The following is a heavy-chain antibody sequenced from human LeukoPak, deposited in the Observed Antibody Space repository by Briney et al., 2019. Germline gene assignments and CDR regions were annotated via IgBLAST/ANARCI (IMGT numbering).Heavy chain of an antibody. D-gene: IGHD3-10*01. CDR1: GITLSNYG. CDR2: ISGSGGGT. CDR3: AKRGVVIRVFLVGFHKEAYYFDS. Sequence: GGSLRLSCAVSGITLSNYGMSWVRQAPGKGLEWVAGISGSGGGTTYADSVQGRFTISRDNPKNTLYRQMNSLRAEDTAVYFCAKRGVVIRVFLVGFHKEAYYFDSWGQGALVTVSS. J-gene: IGHJ4*02. V-gene: IGHV3-23*01.